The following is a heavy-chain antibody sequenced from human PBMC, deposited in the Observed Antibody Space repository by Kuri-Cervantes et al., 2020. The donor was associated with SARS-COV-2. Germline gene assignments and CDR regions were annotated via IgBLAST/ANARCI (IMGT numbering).Heavy chain of an antibody. Sequence: ASVKVSCKASGYTFTSYGISWVRQAPGQGLEWMGWISAYNGNTNYAQKLQGRVTMTTDTSTNTAYMELRSLRSDDTAVYYCARDIPGGFDWLLRSDYYYYMDVWGKGTTVTVSS. CDR3: ARDIPGGFDWLLRSDYYYYMDV. J-gene: IGHJ6*03. CDR2: ISAYNGNT. CDR1: GYTFTSYG. V-gene: IGHV1-18*01. D-gene: IGHD3-9*01.